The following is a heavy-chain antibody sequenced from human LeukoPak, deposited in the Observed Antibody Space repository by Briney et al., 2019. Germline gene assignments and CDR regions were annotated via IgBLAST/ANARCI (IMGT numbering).Heavy chain of an antibody. CDR2: IYHSGST. V-gene: IGHV4-4*02. CDR3: ARSYSSGWDDSDAFDI. CDR1: GGSLSSSNR. D-gene: IGHD6-19*01. Sequence: PSETLSLTCAVSGGSLSSSNRWSWVRQPPGKGLEWIGEIYHSGSTNYTPSLKSRVTISVDKSKNQFPLKLSYVTAADTAVYYCARSYSSGWDDSDAFDIWGRGTMVSVSS. J-gene: IGHJ3*02.